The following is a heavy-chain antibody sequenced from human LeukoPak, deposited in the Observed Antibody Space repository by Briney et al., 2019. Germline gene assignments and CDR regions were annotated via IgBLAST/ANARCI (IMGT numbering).Heavy chain of an antibody. CDR1: GFTFSLYA. Sequence: TGGSLRLSCAASGFTFSLYAMTWVRQTPEKGLEWVSTIDGDGANTYYADSVWGRFTISRDNSKNTLSLQMTSLRADDTAVYYCATRFGLDYYYYYMDVWGKGTTVTVSS. D-gene: IGHD3-10*01. CDR3: ATRFGLDYYYYYMDV. J-gene: IGHJ6*03. CDR2: IDGDGANT. V-gene: IGHV3-23*01.